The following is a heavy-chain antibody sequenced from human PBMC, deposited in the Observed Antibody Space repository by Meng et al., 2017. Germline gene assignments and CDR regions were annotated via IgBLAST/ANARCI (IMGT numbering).Heavy chain of an antibody. V-gene: IGHV3-48*03. CDR1: GFTFSSYE. Sequence: GESLKISCAASGFTFSSYEMNWVRQAPGKGLEWVSYISSSGSTTYYADSVKGRFTISRDNSKNTLYLQMNSLRAGDTGLYYCARDWYRDNYFYGMDVWGQGTTVTVSS. CDR2: ISSSGSTT. D-gene: IGHD2-21*02. J-gene: IGHJ6*02. CDR3: ARDWYRDNYFYGMDV.